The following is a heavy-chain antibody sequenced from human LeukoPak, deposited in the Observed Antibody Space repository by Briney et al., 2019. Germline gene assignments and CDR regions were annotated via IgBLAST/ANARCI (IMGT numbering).Heavy chain of an antibody. D-gene: IGHD2-2*01. J-gene: IGHJ5*02. CDR3: ARVGVVVPAAWFDP. CDR2: ISADSGNT. Sequence: GAAVKVSCKASGYNFGIFGMSWVRQAPGQGLEWMGWISADSGNTNYAQKLQGRVTMTTDTSTSTAYLELASLRSDDTAVYYCARVGVVVPAAWFDPWGQGTLVTASS. V-gene: IGHV1-18*01. CDR1: GYNFGIFG.